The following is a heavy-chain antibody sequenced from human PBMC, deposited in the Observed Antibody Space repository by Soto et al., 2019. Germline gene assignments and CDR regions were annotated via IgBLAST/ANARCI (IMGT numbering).Heavy chain of an antibody. CDR3: ARGRGYSYGPTIMDV. Sequence: GGSLRLSCAGSGFTFSSYEMNWVRQAPGKGLEWVSYISSSGSTIYYADSVEGRFTISRDNAKNSLYLQMNSLRAEDTAVYYCARGRGYSYGPTIMDVWGQGTTVTVSS. D-gene: IGHD5-18*01. CDR2: ISSSGSTI. J-gene: IGHJ6*02. V-gene: IGHV3-48*03. CDR1: GFTFSSYE.